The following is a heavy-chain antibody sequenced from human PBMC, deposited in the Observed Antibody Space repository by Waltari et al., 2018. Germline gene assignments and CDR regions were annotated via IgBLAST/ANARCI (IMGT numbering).Heavy chain of an antibody. J-gene: IGHJ4*02. V-gene: IGHV3-66*02. D-gene: IGHD3-10*01. CDR1: GFTVSHNY. Sequence: EVQLVESGGGLVQPGVSLRLSCAASGFTVSHNYMSWVRQAPGKGLECVSVIYDGDDTYYADSVKGRFTISRDNSKNALYLQMDSLRAGDSAVYYCARTYGSGSYRYFDYWGQGTLVTVSS. CDR3: ARTYGSGSYRYFDY. CDR2: IYDGDDT.